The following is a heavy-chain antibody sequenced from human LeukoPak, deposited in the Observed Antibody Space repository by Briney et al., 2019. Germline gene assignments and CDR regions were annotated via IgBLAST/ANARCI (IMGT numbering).Heavy chain of an antibody. J-gene: IGHJ4*02. Sequence: SQTLSFTCTVSGGSISSGGYYWSWIRQPPGKGLEWIGYIYHSGSTYYNPSLKSRVTISVDRSKNQFSLKLSSVTAADTAVYYCARTINWEKFDYWGQGTLVTVSS. D-gene: IGHD7-27*01. CDR1: GGSISSGGYY. CDR2: IYHSGST. CDR3: ARTINWEKFDY. V-gene: IGHV4-30-2*01.